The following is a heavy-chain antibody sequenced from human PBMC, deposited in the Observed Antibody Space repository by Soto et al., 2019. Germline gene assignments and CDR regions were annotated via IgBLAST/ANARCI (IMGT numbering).Heavy chain of an antibody. J-gene: IGHJ6*03. Sequence: GGSLRLSCAASGFTFSSYGMHWVRQAPGKGLEWVAVIWYDGSNKYYADSVKGRFTISRDNSKNTLYLQMNSLRAEDTAVYYCARDQPEIVAVPAAILYYYMDVWGKGTTVTVSS. CDR3: ARDQPEIVAVPAAILYYYMDV. CDR1: GFTFSSYG. V-gene: IGHV3-33*01. D-gene: IGHD2-2*01. CDR2: IWYDGSNK.